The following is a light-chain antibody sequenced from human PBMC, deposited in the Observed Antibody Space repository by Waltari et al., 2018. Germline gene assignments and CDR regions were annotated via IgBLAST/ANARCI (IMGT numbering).Light chain of an antibody. J-gene: IGKJ2*01. CDR3: QQYYSTPNT. CDR2: WAA. Sequence: DIVVTQSPDSLAVSLGVRATMNCKSSQSLLHTNNKNYLAWYQQRPGQPPKLLIYWAATRESGVPGGVSGSGSGTDFPLNISGLQAEDVAVYYCQQYYSTPNTFGQGTKLEIK. CDR1: QSLLHTNNKNY. V-gene: IGKV4-1*01.